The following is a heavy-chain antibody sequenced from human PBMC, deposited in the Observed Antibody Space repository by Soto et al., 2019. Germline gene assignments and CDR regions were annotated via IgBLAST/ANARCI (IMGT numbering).Heavy chain of an antibody. CDR2: IYSNGDT. CDR3: ARAPPRVVVTFTHFDY. V-gene: IGHV4-31*03. Sequence: QVQLQESGPGLVKPSQTLSLTCTVSGGSISSGDYYWNWIRQHPGKGLEWIGYIYSNGDTYYNSSLKSRVSISLDPSKSQFSLKLSSVTAADTAVYYCARAPPRVVVTFTHFDYWGQGTLVTVSS. CDR1: GGSISSGDYY. J-gene: IGHJ4*02. D-gene: IGHD2-15*01.